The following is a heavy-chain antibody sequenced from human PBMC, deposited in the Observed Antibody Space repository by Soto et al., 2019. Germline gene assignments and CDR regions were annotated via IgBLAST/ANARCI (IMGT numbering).Heavy chain of an antibody. J-gene: IGHJ4*02. V-gene: IGHV1-69*13. CDR1: GGTFSSYA. D-gene: IGHD3-22*01. Sequence: GASVKVSCKASGGTFSSYAISWVRQAPGQGLEWMGGIIPIFGTANYAQKFQGRVTITADESTSTAYMELSSLRSEDTAVYYCASNVYYYDSSGYYFGLTWGQGTLVTVSS. CDR2: IIPIFGTA. CDR3: ASNVYYYDSSGYYFGLT.